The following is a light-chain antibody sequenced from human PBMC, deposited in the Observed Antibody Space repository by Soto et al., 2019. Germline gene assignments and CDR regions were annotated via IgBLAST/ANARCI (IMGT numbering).Light chain of an antibody. Sequence: QSVLTQPASVSGSPGQSITISCTGTSSDVGGYNYASWYQQHPGKAPKLMIYDVSNRPSGVSNRFSGSKSGNTASLTISGLQAEDEADYYCSSYTSSWVFGTGTKVTV. CDR3: SSYTSSWV. CDR2: DVS. J-gene: IGLJ1*01. CDR1: SSDVGGYNY. V-gene: IGLV2-14*01.